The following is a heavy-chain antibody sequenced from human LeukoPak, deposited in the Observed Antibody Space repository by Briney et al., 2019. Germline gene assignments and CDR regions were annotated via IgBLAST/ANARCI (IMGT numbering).Heavy chain of an antibody. V-gene: IGHV4-59*01. CDR2: IYYSGST. CDR3: ARGSVANYYDSGYMDV. J-gene: IGHJ6*03. D-gene: IGHD3-22*01. Sequence: PSETLSLTCTVSGGSISSYYWSWIRQPPGKGLEWIGYIYYSGSTNYNPSLKSRVTISVDTSRNQFSLKLSSVTAADTAVYYCARGSVANYYDSGYMDVWGKGTTVTVSS. CDR1: GGSISSYY.